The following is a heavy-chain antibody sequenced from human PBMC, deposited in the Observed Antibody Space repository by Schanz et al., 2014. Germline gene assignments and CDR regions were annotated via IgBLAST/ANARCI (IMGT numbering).Heavy chain of an antibody. CDR3: ARAKRFGDMDV. Sequence: QVQLVQSWAEVKGPGASVKVSCKTSGYTFSDYGITWVRQAPGQGLEWVGWISAYNGHTDYAQKLQGRVTLTTDTSTSTAYMELRNLRSDDTAVYYCARAKRFGDMDVWGQGTTVTVSS. CDR2: ISAYNGHT. V-gene: IGHV1-18*01. D-gene: IGHD3-10*01. J-gene: IGHJ6*02. CDR1: GYTFSDYG.